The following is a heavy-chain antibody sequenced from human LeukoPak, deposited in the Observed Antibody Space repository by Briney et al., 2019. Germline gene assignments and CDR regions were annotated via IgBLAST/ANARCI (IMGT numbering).Heavy chain of an antibody. CDR2: IRSKPYGGTK. Sequence: GGSLRLSCTASGSTFGDYAMSWFRQAPGKGLEWVGFIRSKPYGGTKEYAASVKGRLTISRDDSKSSAYLQMNSLKTEDTAVYYCTRGKGDQGWYWGQGTLVTVSS. J-gene: IGHJ4*02. CDR1: GSTFGDYA. CDR3: TRGKGDQGWY. V-gene: IGHV3-49*03. D-gene: IGHD2-15*01.